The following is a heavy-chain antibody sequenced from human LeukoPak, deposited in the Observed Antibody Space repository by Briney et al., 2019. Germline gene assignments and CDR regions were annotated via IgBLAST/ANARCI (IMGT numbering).Heavy chain of an antibody. CDR3: ARRAGAYSHPYDY. Sequence: PGGSLRLSCTVSGFTVSSNSMSWVRQAPGKGLEWVSFIYSDNTHYSDSVKGRFTISRDNSKNTLYLQMNRLRAEETAVYYCARRAGAYSHPYDYWGQGTLVTLSS. D-gene: IGHD4/OR15-4a*01. CDR1: GFTVSSNS. V-gene: IGHV3-53*01. CDR2: IYSDNT. J-gene: IGHJ4*02.